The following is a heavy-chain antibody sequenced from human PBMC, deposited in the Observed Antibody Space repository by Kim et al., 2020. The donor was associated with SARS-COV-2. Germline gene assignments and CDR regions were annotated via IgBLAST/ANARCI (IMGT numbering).Heavy chain of an antibody. CDR1: GGSISSYY. V-gene: IGHV4-59*08. D-gene: IGHD3-10*01. J-gene: IGHJ5*02. CDR3: ARSRGRGFDP. Sequence: SETLSLTCTVSGGSISSYYWSWIRQPPGKGLEWIGYIHYTGSTNYNPSVKSLVTISADTSNNQFSLKLSSVPAADTAVYYCARSRGRGFDPWGQGTLVTVSS. CDR2: IHYTGST.